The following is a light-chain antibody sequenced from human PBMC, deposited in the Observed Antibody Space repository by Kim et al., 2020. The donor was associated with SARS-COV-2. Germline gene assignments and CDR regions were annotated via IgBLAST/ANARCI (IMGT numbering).Light chain of an antibody. V-gene: IGLV1-44*01. CDR2: STN. CDR1: RSNIGGNT. J-gene: IGLJ1*01. CDR3: AAWDDSLDGFYV. Sequence: ELTQPPSASGTPGQRVTISCSGSRSNIGGNTINWYQQLPGKAPKLLIHSTNQRPSGVPGRLSGSKSGTSASLAISGLQSEDEAEYYCAAWDDSLDGFYVFGTGTKVTVL.